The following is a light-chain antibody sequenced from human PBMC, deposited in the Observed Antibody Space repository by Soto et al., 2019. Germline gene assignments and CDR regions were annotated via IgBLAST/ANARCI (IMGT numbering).Light chain of an antibody. V-gene: IGKV1D-16*01. CDR3: QEYNSYTGT. CDR2: AAS. J-gene: IGKJ1*01. CDR1: QDISSW. Sequence: DIQVTQSPSSVSASVGDRVTITCRASQDISSWLAWYQQKPGKAPKLLIYAASTLQSGVPSRFSGSGSGTEFTLTISSLQPDDFGTYYCQEYNSYTGTFGPGTKVDIK.